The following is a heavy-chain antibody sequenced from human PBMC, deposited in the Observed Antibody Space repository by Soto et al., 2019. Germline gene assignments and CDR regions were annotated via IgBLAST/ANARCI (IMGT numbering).Heavy chain of an antibody. V-gene: IGHV4-31*03. J-gene: IGHJ3*02. D-gene: IGHD5-12*01. CDR2: IYYSGST. Sequence: SETLSLTCTVSGGSVSSGAYYWTWIRQRPGKGLEWIGYIYYSGSTYYSPSLKSRLSISLDTSKNQFSLRLSSVTAADTAMYYCARARLRAVYAFDIWGQGTMVTVS. CDR3: ARARLRAVYAFDI. CDR1: GGSVSSGAYY.